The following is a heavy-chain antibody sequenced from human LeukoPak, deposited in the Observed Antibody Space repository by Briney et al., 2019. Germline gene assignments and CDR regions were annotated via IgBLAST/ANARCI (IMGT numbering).Heavy chain of an antibody. CDR3: AGDGLPGIAAAGAYNWFDP. V-gene: IGHV1-18*01. D-gene: IGHD6-13*01. Sequence: ASVKVSCKASGYTFTSYGISWVRQAPGQGLEWMGWISAYNGNTNYAQKLQGRVTLTTDTSTSTAYMELRSLRSDDTAVYYCAGDGLPGIAAAGAYNWFDPWGQGTLVTVSS. J-gene: IGHJ5*02. CDR2: ISAYNGNT. CDR1: GYTFTSYG.